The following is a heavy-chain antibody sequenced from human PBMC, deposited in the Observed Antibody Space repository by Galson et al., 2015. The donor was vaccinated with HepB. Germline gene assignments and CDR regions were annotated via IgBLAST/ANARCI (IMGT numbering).Heavy chain of an antibody. CDR3: AAETTVVTLSRVWFDP. CDR2: ISGSGGST. CDR1: GFTFSSYA. Sequence: SLRLSCAASGFTFSSYAMSWVRQAPGKGLEWVSAISGSGGSTYYADSVKGRFTISRDNSKNTLYLQMNSLRAEDTAVYYCAAETTVVTLSRVWFDPWGQGTLVTVSS. J-gene: IGHJ5*02. D-gene: IGHD4-23*01. V-gene: IGHV3-23*01.